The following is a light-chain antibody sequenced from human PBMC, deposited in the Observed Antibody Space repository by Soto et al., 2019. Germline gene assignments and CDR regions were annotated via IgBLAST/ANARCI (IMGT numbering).Light chain of an antibody. J-gene: IGKJ5*01. Sequence: EIVLTQSPATLSLSPGERATLSCRASQNVGSSLAWYQQKPGQAPRLLIYDASNRATGIPARFSGSGSGTDFTLTISSLEPEDFAVYYCQQRSNWPITFGQGTRLEIK. CDR2: DAS. V-gene: IGKV3-11*01. CDR1: QNVGSS. CDR3: QQRSNWPIT.